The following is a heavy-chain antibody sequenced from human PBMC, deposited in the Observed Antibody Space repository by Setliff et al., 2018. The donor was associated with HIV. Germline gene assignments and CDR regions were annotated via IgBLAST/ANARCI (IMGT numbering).Heavy chain of an antibody. CDR1: GGSISFYY. CDR2: TFDNGNT. J-gene: IGHJ4*02. V-gene: IGHV4-59*01. CDR3: ARDTEDYERKFNH. Sequence: SETLSLTCSLSGGSISFYYWNWLRQPPGKGLEWIAYTFDNGNTHYNPSLESRVTLSLDTSRNLFSLRLASVTAADTAVYYCARDTEDYERKFNHWGQGALVTVSS. D-gene: IGHD3-22*01.